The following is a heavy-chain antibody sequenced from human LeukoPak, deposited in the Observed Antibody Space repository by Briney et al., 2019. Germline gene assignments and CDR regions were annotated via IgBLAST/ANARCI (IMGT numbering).Heavy chain of an antibody. J-gene: IGHJ6*02. CDR3: ARLRFTDYYYYGMDV. D-gene: IGHD3-10*01. CDR1: GGSISSYY. Sequence: SETLSLTCTVSGGSISSYYWSWIRQPPGKGLEWIGYIYYSGSTNYNPSLKSRVTISVDTSKNQFSLKLSSVTAADTAVYYCARLRFTDYYYYGMDVWGQGTTVTVSS. CDR2: IYYSGST. V-gene: IGHV4-59*08.